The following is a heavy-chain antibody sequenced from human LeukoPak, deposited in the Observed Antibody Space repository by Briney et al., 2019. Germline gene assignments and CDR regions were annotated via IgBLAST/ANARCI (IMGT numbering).Heavy chain of an antibody. D-gene: IGHD5-18*01. CDR3: ARDDPGTAMVRFDP. J-gene: IGHJ5*02. CDR2: ISAYNGNT. Sequence: GASVKVSCKASGYTFTSYGISWVRQAPGQGLEWMGWISAYNGNTNYAQKLQGRVTMTTDTSTSTAYMELRSLRSDDTAVYSCARDDPGTAMVRFDPWGQGTLVTVSS. CDR1: GYTFTSYG. V-gene: IGHV1-18*01.